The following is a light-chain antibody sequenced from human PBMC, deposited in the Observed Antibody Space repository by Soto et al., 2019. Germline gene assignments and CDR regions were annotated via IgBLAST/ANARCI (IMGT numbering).Light chain of an antibody. Sequence: EIVLTQSPGTLSLSPGERATLSCRARRSVGNNYRPWYQQRPGQAPNLLIYDASSRATCIPDRFSGSGSGTDFTLAITRLESEDAAMYYCQQYAYSPLNFGGGTKVEIK. V-gene: IGKV3-20*01. CDR1: RSVGNNY. CDR2: DAS. J-gene: IGKJ4*01. CDR3: QQYAYSPLN.